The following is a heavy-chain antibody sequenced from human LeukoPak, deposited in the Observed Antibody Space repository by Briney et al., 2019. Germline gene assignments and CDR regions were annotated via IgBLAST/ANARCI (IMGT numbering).Heavy chain of an antibody. J-gene: IGHJ4*02. V-gene: IGHV3-7*01. D-gene: IGHD5-18*01. CDR1: GFTFSSYW. Sequence: GALRLSCAASGFTFSSYWMSWVRQAPGKGLEWVANIKKDGSEKYYVDSVKGRFTISRDNAKTSLYLQMNSLRAEDTAVYYCARDLSGVTGYTYGRGIDYWGQGTLVTVSS. CDR2: IKKDGSEK. CDR3: ARDLSGVTGYTYGRGIDY.